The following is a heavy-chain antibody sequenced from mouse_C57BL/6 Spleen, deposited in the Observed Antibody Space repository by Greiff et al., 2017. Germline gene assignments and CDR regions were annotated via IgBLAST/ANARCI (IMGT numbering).Heavy chain of an antibody. Sequence: QVQLQQSGAELVRPGASVTLSCKASGYTFTDYEMHWVKQTPVRGLEWIGAIDPETGGTAYNQKFKGKAILTADKSSSTAYMELRSLTSEDSAVYYCTRYYYYGSSYAMDYWGQGTSVTVSS. CDR2: IDPETGGT. V-gene: IGHV1-15*01. J-gene: IGHJ4*01. D-gene: IGHD1-1*01. CDR3: TRYYYYGSSYAMDY. CDR1: GYTFTDYE.